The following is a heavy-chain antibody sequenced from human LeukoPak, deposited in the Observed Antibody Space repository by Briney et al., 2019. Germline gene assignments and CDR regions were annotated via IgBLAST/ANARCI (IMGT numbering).Heavy chain of an antibody. Sequence: GGSLRLSCAASGFTFSSYDMHWVRQATGKGLEWVSAIGTAGDTYYPGSVKGRFTISRENAKNSLYLQMNSLRAGDTAVYYCARVTGALWEQQLVDYWGQGTLVTVSS. D-gene: IGHD6-13*01. CDR3: ARVTGALWEQQLVDY. CDR1: GFTFSSYD. V-gene: IGHV3-13*01. J-gene: IGHJ4*02. CDR2: IGTAGDT.